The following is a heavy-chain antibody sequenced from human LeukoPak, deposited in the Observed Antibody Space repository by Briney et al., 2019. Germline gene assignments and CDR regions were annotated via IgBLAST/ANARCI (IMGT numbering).Heavy chain of an antibody. J-gene: IGHJ4*02. Sequence: GGSLRLSCAASGFTFSSYWMSWVRQAPGKGLEWVANIKQDGSEKYYVDSVKGRFTNSRDNAKNSLYLQMNSLRAEDTAVYYCARDLYDSSGYWFDYWGQGTLVTVSS. CDR2: IKQDGSEK. CDR3: ARDLYDSSGYWFDY. V-gene: IGHV3-7*03. D-gene: IGHD3-22*01. CDR1: GFTFSSYW.